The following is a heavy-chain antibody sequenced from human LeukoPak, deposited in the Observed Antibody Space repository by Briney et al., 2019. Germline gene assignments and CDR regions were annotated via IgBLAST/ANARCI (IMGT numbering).Heavy chain of an antibody. Sequence: SETLSLTCAVYGGSFSGYYWSWIRQPPGKGLEWIGEINNSGSTNHNPSLTSRVTISADTTKKQFSLKLSSVTAADTAVYYCARGAGYCTSTTCPSLVYWGQGTLVTVSS. CDR1: GGSFSGYY. D-gene: IGHD2-2*01. CDR3: ARGAGYCTSTTCPSLVY. J-gene: IGHJ4*02. V-gene: IGHV4-34*01. CDR2: INNSGST.